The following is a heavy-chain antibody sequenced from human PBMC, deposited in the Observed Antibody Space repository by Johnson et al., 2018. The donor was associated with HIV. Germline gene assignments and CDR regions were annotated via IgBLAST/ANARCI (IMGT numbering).Heavy chain of an antibody. V-gene: IGHV3-30-3*01. J-gene: IGHJ3*02. CDR2: MSFDETNS. Sequence: QVQLVESGGGVVQPGRSLRLSCVASGFSFSSFAMHWVRQAPGKGLQWVAVMSFDETNSYDSDSVDVKGRFTISRDNSKNTLDLQMDSLRGEDTAVYYCAREVAGDYGDSPGAFDIWGQGTMVTVSS. D-gene: IGHD4-17*01. CDR1: GFSFSSFA. CDR3: AREVAGDYGDSPGAFDI.